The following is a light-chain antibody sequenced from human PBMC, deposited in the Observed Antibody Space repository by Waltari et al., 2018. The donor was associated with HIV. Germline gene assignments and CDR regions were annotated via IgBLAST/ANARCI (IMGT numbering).Light chain of an antibody. CDR3: QQSYLTYT. Sequence: IHMTQSPSSLSASVGDRVTITCRASQSVSRYLNWYQQKPGKPPKLVIYGASNLQAGVPSRFSGSGSGTDFTLTIISLQPEDFATYYCQQSYLTYTFGQGTKLQI. V-gene: IGKV1-39*01. J-gene: IGKJ2*01. CDR2: GAS. CDR1: QSVSRY.